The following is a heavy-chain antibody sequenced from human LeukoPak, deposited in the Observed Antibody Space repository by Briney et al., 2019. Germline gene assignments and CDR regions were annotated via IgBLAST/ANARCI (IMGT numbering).Heavy chain of an antibody. Sequence: ASVKVSCKASGYMFTSYGVSWVRQAPGRGLELMGLINVNNGNTIYAQKFQGRVTMTTDASTRTAYMELRSLGSDDPAVYYCARVGRSSSSWTHNYNYGMDVWGKGPTVIVSS. V-gene: IGHV1-18*04. CDR2: INVNNGNT. D-gene: IGHD6-13*01. J-gene: IGHJ6*04. CDR3: ARVGRSSSSWTHNYNYGMDV. CDR1: GYMFTSYG.